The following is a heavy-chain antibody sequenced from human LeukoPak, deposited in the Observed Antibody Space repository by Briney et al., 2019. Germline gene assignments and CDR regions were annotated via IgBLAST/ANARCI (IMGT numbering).Heavy chain of an antibody. CDR1: GGSISSYY. CDR3: ASSYYDSSGPNY. V-gene: IGHV4-59*01. D-gene: IGHD3-22*01. J-gene: IGHJ4*02. Sequence: SETLSLTCTVSGGSISSYYWSWIRQPPGKGLEWIGYIYYSGSTNYNPSLKSRVTISVDTSKNQFSLKLSSVTAADTAVYYCASSYYDSSGPNYCGQGTLVTVSS. CDR2: IYYSGST.